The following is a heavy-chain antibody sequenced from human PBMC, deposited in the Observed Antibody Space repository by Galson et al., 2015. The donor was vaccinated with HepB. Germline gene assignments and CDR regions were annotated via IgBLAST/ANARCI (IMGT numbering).Heavy chain of an antibody. CDR2: VSHIGTT. V-gene: IGHV4-59*08. CDR1: GASFSSYY. Sequence: LSLTCNVSGASFSSYYRTWIRQPPGKGLEWIGYVSHIGTTNSNPSLKSRLTMSVDASKSQFSLKLISMAAADTAVYYCARSLPYSSSWYDFWGPGTLVTVSS. J-gene: IGHJ4*02. D-gene: IGHD6-13*01. CDR3: ARSLPYSSSWYDF.